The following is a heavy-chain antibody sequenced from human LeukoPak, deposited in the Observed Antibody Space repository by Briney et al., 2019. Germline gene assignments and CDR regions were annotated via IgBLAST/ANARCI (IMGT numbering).Heavy chain of an antibody. J-gene: IGHJ6*03. CDR1: GFSFNDYG. CDR3: VRGGGSIRHSYYYYVDV. D-gene: IGHD2-15*01. Sequence: GGSLRLSCAASGFSFNDYGMSWVRQAPGQGPEWVSGITWNGGSTDYAASVKGRFTISRDNARNSLYLQMNSLRDEDTALYYCVRGGGSIRHSYYYYVDVWGKGTSVTVSS. V-gene: IGHV3-20*04. CDR2: ITWNGGST.